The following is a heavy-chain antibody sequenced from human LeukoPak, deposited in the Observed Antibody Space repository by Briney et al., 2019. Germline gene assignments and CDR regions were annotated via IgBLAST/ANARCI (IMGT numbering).Heavy chain of an antibody. D-gene: IGHD3-10*01. CDR2: ISYDGSNK. Sequence: PGGSLRLSCAASGFTFSSYGMHWVRQAPGKGLEWVAVISYDGSNKYYADSVKGRFTISRDNSKNTLYLQMNSLRAEDTAVYYCAKDAPRGGFDYWGQGTLVTVSS. CDR3: AKDAPRGGFDY. V-gene: IGHV3-30*18. CDR1: GFTFSSYG. J-gene: IGHJ4*02.